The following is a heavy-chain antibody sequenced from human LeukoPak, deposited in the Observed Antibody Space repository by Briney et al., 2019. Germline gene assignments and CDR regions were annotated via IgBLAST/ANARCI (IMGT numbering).Heavy chain of an antibody. Sequence: GGSLRLSCAASGFTFSSYGMHWVRQAPGEGLEWVAVISYDGNNKYHADSVKGRFTVSRDNSKSTLYLQMNSLRAEDTAVYYCARDISIASADYYFDYWGQGTLVTVSS. V-gene: IGHV3-30*03. CDR1: GFTFSSYG. J-gene: IGHJ4*02. CDR2: ISYDGNNK. D-gene: IGHD6-13*01. CDR3: ARDISIASADYYFDY.